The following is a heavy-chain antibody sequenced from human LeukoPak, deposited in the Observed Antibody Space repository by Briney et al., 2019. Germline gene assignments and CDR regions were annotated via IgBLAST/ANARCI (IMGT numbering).Heavy chain of an antibody. Sequence: GGSLRLSCGAAGFTFSNYAMTWVRQAPGKGLEWVSSIYGNSKKTFYADSMKGRFTISRDNAKNTLYLQMNSLRAEDTAVYYCVQSELRPFKAFDWGQGTQVTVSS. CDR2: IYGNSKKT. D-gene: IGHD1-14*01. V-gene: IGHV3-23*01. J-gene: IGHJ1*01. CDR3: VQSELRPFKAFD. CDR1: GFTFSNYA.